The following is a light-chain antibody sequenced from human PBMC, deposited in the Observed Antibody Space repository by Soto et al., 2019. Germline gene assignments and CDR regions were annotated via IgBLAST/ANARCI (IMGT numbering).Light chain of an antibody. J-gene: IGLJ1*01. CDR3: SSFVGFSTFGRYV. CDR2: EGT. CDR1: SSDVGSYNL. V-gene: IGLV2-23*03. Sequence: QSALTQPASVSGSPGQSITISCTGTSSDVGSYNLVSWFQQHPGEAPKLIIYEGTKRPSGVSNRFSGSKSDNTASLTISGLQADDESDYYCSSFVGFSTFGRYVFGTGTKLTVL.